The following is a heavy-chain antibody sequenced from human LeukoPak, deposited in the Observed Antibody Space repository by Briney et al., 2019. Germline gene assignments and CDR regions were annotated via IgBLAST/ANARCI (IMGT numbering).Heavy chain of an antibody. CDR2: ISYDGSNK. Sequence: GSLRLSCAASGFTFSSYAMHWVRQAPGKGLEWVAVISYDGSNKYYADSVKGRFTISRDNSKNTLYLQMNSLRAEDTAVYYCARDGYSSRWYVVGYYYYGMDVWGQGTTVTLSS. CDR1: GFTFSSYA. V-gene: IGHV3-30-3*01. CDR3: ARDGYSSRWYVVGYYYYGMDV. D-gene: IGHD6-19*01. J-gene: IGHJ6*02.